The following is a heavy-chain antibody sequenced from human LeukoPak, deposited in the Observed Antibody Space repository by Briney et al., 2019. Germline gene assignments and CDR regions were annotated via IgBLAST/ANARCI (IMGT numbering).Heavy chain of an antibody. V-gene: IGHV3-53*05. D-gene: IGHD6-13*01. CDR2: IFSGGST. CDR1: GFIVSGNH. CDR3: ARDRYSSSCLDY. Sequence: GGSLRLSCAVSGFIVSGNHINWVRQAPGKGLEWVSVIFSGGSTYYADSMKGRFTISRDNSKNTLYLQMNSLRAEDTAVYYCARDRYSSSCLDYWGQGTLVTVSS. J-gene: IGHJ4*02.